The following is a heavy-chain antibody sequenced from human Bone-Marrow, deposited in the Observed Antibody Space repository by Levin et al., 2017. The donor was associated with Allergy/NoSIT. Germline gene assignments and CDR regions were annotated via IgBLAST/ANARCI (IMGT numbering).Heavy chain of an antibody. V-gene: IGHV3-74*01. D-gene: IGHD5-12*01. J-gene: IGHJ5*02. CDR3: ARRDSGYDYRWFDP. CDR1: GFTFSNHW. CDR2: INSDGSST. Sequence: GGSLRLSCAASGFTFSNHWMHWVRQAPGKGLVWVSRINSDGSSTSYADSVKGRFTISRDNAKNTLYLQMNSLRAEDTAVYYCARRDSGYDYRWFDPWGQGTLVTVSS.